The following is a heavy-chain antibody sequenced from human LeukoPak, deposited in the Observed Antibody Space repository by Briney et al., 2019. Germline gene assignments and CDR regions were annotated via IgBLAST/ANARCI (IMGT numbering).Heavy chain of an antibody. Sequence: SQTLSLTCTVSGGSISSGDYYWSWIRQPPGKGLEWIGYIYYSGSTYYNPPLKSRVTISVDTSKNQFSLKLSSVTAADTAVYYCARAISRESGWYNYWGQGTLVTVSS. V-gene: IGHV4-30-4*08. J-gene: IGHJ4*02. CDR1: GGSISSGDYY. CDR2: IYYSGST. CDR3: ARAISRESGWYNY. D-gene: IGHD6-19*01.